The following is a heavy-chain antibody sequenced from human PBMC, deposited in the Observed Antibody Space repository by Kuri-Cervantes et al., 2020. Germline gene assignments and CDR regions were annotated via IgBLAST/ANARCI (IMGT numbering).Heavy chain of an antibody. CDR1: GGTFSSYG. CDR2: ISAYNGDT. D-gene: IGHD3-10*01. V-gene: IGHV1-18*01. CDR3: ARETGDGSYDY. J-gene: IGHJ4*02. Sequence: ASVKVSCKASGGTFSSYGISWVRQAPGQGLEWMGWISAYNGDTNYAQKLQGRVTMTTDTSTSTAYMELRSLRSDDTAVYYCARETGDGSYDYWGQGTLVTVSS.